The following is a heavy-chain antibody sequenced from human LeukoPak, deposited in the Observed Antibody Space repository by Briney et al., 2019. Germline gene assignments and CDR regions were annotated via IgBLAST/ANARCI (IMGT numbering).Heavy chain of an antibody. CDR3: ARKSTDGYNEGLDY. V-gene: IGHV4-59*01. J-gene: IGHJ4*02. D-gene: IGHD5-24*01. CDR1: GGSISSYY. CDR2: IYYSGST. Sequence: SETLSLTCTVSGGSISSYYWSWIRQPPGKGLEWIGYIYYSGSTNYNPSLKSRVTISVDTSKNQFSLKLSSVTAADTAVSYCARKSTDGYNEGLDYWGQGTLVTVSS.